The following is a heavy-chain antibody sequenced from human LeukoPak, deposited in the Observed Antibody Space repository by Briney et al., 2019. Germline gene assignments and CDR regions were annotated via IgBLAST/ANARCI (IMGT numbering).Heavy chain of an antibody. CDR2: ITSGSSYI. CDR1: GFTFSSYN. CDR3: ARQYYYGSGTSMDV. V-gene: IGHV3-21*01. D-gene: IGHD3-10*01. Sequence: GGSLRLSCAASGFTFSSYNMNWVRQAPGKGLEWVSSITSGSSYIYYADSVKGRFTISRDNAKNTLYLQMNSLRAEDTAVYYCARQYYYGSGTSMDVWGKGTTVTISS. J-gene: IGHJ6*03.